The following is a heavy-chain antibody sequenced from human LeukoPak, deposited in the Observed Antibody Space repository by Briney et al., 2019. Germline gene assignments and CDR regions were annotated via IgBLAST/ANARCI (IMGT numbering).Heavy chain of an antibody. V-gene: IGHV3-23*01. Sequence: GGSLRLSCAASGFSFSDYFMSWIRQAPGKGLEWVSAIAGSGGGTYYADSVKGRFTISRDNSKNTLYLQMNSLRAEDTAVYYCAKGGLNSSPDYWGQGTLVTVSS. CDR3: AKGGLNSSPDY. D-gene: IGHD6-19*01. CDR1: GFSFSDYF. CDR2: IAGSGGGT. J-gene: IGHJ4*02.